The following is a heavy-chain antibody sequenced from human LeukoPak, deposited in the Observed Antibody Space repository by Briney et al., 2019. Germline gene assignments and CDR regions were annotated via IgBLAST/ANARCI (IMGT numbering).Heavy chain of an antibody. CDR1: GFTFSSYS. D-gene: IGHD2-15*01. CDR3: ARGLGYCSGGSCLPFDY. V-gene: IGHV3-21*01. Sequence: PGGSLRLSCAASGFTFSSYSMNWVRQAPGKGLEWVSSISSSSSYIYYADSVKGRFTISRDNAKNSLYLQMNSLRAEDMAVYYCARGLGYCSGGSCLPFDYWGQGTLVTVSS. J-gene: IGHJ4*02. CDR2: ISSSSSYI.